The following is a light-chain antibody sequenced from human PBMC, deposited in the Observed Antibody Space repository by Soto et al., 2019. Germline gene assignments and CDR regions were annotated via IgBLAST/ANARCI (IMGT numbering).Light chain of an antibody. CDR3: ATWDGGLAPQGV. Sequence: QSVLSQPPPVSAAPGQRVTISCSGSSSNIGKYYVSWYQQVPGTAPTLLIYDNTQRPSGIPDRFSGSKSGTSATLAITGLQTGDEADYYCATWDGGLAPQGVFGTGTKVTVL. CDR1: SSNIGKYY. CDR2: DNT. V-gene: IGLV1-51*01. J-gene: IGLJ1*01.